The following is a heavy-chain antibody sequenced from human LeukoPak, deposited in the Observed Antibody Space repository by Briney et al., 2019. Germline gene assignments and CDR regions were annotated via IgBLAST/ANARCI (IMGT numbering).Heavy chain of an antibody. CDR1: GGSFSGYY. D-gene: IGHD3-10*01. CDR2: INHSGST. Sequence: PSEPLSLTCAVYGGSFSGYYWSWIRQPPGKGLEWIGEINHSGSTNYNPSLKSRVTISVDTSKNHFSLKLSSVTAADTAVYYCYGSGSFYYYYGMDVWGKGTTVTVSS. J-gene: IGHJ6*04. V-gene: IGHV4-34*01. CDR3: YGSGSFYYYYGMDV.